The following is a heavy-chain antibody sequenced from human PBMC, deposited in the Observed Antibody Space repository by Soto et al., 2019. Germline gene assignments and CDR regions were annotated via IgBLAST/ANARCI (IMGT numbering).Heavy chain of an antibody. CDR2: IEPSGGSR. CDR3: AAGDYDILTGNNADNSVPY. Sequence: GASVKVSCKASGYTFTSYYMHWVRQAPGQGLEWMGVIEPSGGSRSYTQKFQGRVTMTRDTSTSTAYMELSSLRSEDTAVYYCAAGDYDILTGNNADNSVPYWGQGTLVTVSS. J-gene: IGHJ4*02. CDR1: GYTFTSYY. V-gene: IGHV1-46*01. D-gene: IGHD3-9*01.